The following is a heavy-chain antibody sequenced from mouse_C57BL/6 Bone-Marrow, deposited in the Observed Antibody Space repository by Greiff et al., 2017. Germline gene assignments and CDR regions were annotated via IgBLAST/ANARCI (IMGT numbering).Heavy chain of an antibody. CDR2: ILPSIGRT. CDR1: DSEVFPIAY. D-gene: IGHD2-12*01. CDR3: ASDYYSYWEFDV. Sequence: VKLQESGSELRSPGSSVKLSCKDFDSEVFPIAYMSWVRQKPGHGFEWIGGILPSIGRTNYGEKFEDKATLDADKLSNTAYLELNSLTSEDSAIYYCASDYYSYWEFDVWGTGTTVTVSS. J-gene: IGHJ1*03. V-gene: IGHV15-2*01.